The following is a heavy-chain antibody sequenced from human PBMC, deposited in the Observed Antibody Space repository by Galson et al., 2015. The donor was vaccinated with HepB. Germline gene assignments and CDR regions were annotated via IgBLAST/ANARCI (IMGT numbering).Heavy chain of an antibody. Sequence: ETLSLTCTVSGGSISSSSYYWGWIRQPPGKGLEWIGSIYYSGSTYYNPSLKSRVTVSVDTSKNQFSLKLSSVTAADTAVYYCARLAIRSSSPYGMDVWGQGTTVTVSS. CDR2: IYYSGST. CDR1: GGSISSSSYY. D-gene: IGHD6-6*01. CDR3: ARLAIRSSSPYGMDV. V-gene: IGHV4-39*01. J-gene: IGHJ6*02.